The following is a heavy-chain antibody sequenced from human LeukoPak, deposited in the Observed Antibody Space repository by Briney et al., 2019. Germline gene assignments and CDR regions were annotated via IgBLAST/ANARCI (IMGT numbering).Heavy chain of an antibody. J-gene: IGHJ4*02. CDR3: ASGMTTVPTGTH. CDR2: ISSSTIYI. Sequence: GGSLRLSCAASGFTFSSNTMNWVRQAPGKGLEWVSYISSSTIYIYYADSLKGRFTISRDDAKNSLYLQMNSLRAEDTAVYYCASGMTTVPTGTHWGQGTLVTVSS. V-gene: IGHV3-21*01. CDR1: GFTFSSNT. D-gene: IGHD4-11*01.